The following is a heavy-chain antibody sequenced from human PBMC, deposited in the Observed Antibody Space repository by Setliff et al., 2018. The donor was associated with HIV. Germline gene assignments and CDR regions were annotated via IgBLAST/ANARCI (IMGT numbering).Heavy chain of an antibody. D-gene: IGHD6-25*01. CDR2: IYDSGST. CDR3: ARYSPRGYTLTGPY. V-gene: IGHV4-61*01. CDR1: GGSVSSGSYY. Sequence: PSETLSLTCTVSGGSVSSGSYYWSWIRQPPGKGLEWIGYIYDSGSTKHNPSLKSRVTISLDTSKNQFSLKLTSVTAADTAVYYCARYSPRGYTLTGPYWGQGTLVTVSS. J-gene: IGHJ4*02.